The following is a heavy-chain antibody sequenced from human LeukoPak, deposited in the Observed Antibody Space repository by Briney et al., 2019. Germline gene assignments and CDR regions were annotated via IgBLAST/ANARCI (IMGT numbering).Heavy chain of an antibody. CDR2: ISGSGGST. Sequence: HPGGSLRLSCAASGFTFSSYAMSWVRQAPGKGLEWVSAISGSGGSTYYADSVKGRFTISRDNSKNTLYLQMNSLRAEDTAVYYCARERSGWYWVRNFDYWGQGTLVTVSS. CDR1: GFTFSSYA. V-gene: IGHV3-23*01. CDR3: ARERSGWYWVRNFDY. J-gene: IGHJ4*02. D-gene: IGHD6-19*01.